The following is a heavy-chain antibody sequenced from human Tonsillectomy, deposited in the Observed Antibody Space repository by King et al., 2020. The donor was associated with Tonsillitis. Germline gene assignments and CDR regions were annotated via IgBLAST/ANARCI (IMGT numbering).Heavy chain of an antibody. D-gene: IGHD6-13*01. V-gene: IGHV4-39*01. CDR1: GGSISSTSYY. Sequence: QLQESGPGLVKPSETRSLTCTVSGGSISSTSYYWGWIRQPPGKGLEWIGSIYYSGSTYYNPSLKSRVTISVDTSKNQFSLKLSSVTAADTAVYYCARTGIATAGHSWFDPWGQGTLVTVSS. CDR3: ARTGIATAGHSWFDP. CDR2: IYYSGST. J-gene: IGHJ5*02.